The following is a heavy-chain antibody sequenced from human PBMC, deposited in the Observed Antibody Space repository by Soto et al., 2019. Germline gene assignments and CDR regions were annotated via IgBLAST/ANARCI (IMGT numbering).Heavy chain of an antibody. CDR3: ARDNCSSTSCLDY. D-gene: IGHD2-2*01. Sequence: PGGSLRLSCAAFGFTFSNYGMHWVRQAPGKGLEWVAIIWYHGNTQYYADSVKGRFTVSRDNSKNTLYLQMSSLRAEDTALYYCARDNCSSTSCLDYWGQGTLVTVSS. J-gene: IGHJ4*02. CDR2: IWYHGNTQ. V-gene: IGHV3-33*01. CDR1: GFTFSNYG.